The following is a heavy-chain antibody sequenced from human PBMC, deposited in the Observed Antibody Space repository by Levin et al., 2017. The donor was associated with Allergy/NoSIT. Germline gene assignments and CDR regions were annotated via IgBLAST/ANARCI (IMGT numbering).Heavy chain of an antibody. CDR1: GFTFSSYG. Sequence: GGSLRLSCAASGFTFSSYGMHWVRQAPGKGLEWVAVIWYDGSNKYYADSVKGRFTISRDNSKNTLYLQMNSLRAEDTAVYYCARELSEGGLVCDYWGQGTLVTVSS. CDR3: ARELSEGGLVCDY. J-gene: IGHJ4*02. CDR2: IWYDGSNK. V-gene: IGHV3-33*01. D-gene: IGHD6-6*01.